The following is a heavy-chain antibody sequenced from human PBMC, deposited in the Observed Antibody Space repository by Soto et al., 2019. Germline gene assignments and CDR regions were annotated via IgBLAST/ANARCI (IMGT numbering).Heavy chain of an antibody. J-gene: IGHJ6*02. D-gene: IGHD3-3*01. CDR3: ARVRFRSYGMDV. CDR2: INHSGST. V-gene: IGHV4-34*01. Sequence: SETLSLTXAVYGGSFSGYYWSWIRQPPGKGLEWIGEINHSGSTNYNPSLKSRVTISVDTSKNQFSLKLSSVTAADTAVYYCARVRFRSYGMDVWGQGTTVTGSS. CDR1: GGSFSGYY.